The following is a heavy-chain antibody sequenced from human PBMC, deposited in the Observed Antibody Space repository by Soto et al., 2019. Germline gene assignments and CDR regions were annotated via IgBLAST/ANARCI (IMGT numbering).Heavy chain of an antibody. D-gene: IGHD4-17*01. CDR3: ARTNPSYGDYAPNYYYYYYMDV. V-gene: IGHV1-18*01. CDR2: ISAYNGNT. J-gene: IGHJ6*03. Sequence: GASVKVSCKASGYNFTSYGISWVRQAPGQGLEWMGWISAYNGNTNYAQKLQGRVTMTTDTSTSTAYMELRSLRSDDTAVYYCARTNPSYGDYAPNYYYYYYMDVWGKGTTVTFSS. CDR1: GYNFTSYG.